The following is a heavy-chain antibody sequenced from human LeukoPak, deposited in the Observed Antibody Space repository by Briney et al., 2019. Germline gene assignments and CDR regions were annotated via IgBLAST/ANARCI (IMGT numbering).Heavy chain of an antibody. J-gene: IGHJ5*02. CDR2: INPSGGST. D-gene: IGHD6-19*01. CDR3: ARRGWAVAGTWWFDP. V-gene: IGHV1-46*01. Sequence: ASVKVSCKASGYTFTSYYMHWVRQAPGQGLEWMGIINPSGGSTSYAQKFQGGVTMTRDTSTSTVYMELSSLRSEDTAVYYCARRGWAVAGTWWFDPWGQGTLVTVSS. CDR1: GYTFTSYY.